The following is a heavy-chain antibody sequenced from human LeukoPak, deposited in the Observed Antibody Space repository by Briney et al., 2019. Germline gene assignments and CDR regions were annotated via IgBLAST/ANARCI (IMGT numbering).Heavy chain of an antibody. CDR1: GGSISSYY. V-gene: IGHV4-4*07. CDR2: IYTSGTT. CDR3: ARGPLDYSNYVLINWFDP. Sequence: SETLSLTCTVSGGSISSYYWSWIRQPAGKGLEWIGRIYTSGTTNYNPSLKSRVTMSVDTSKERFSLKLSSVTAADTAVYYCARGPLDYSNYVLINWFDPWGQGTLVTVSS. D-gene: IGHD4-11*01. J-gene: IGHJ5*02.